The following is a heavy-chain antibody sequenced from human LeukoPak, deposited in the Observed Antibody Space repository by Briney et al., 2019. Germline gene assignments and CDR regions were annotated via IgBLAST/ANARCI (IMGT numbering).Heavy chain of an antibody. J-gene: IGHJ6*02. CDR2: ICYSGST. D-gene: IGHD2-15*01. CDR3: ASPYCSGGSCPDYYYYGMDV. CDR1: GGSVSSGSYY. V-gene: IGHV4-61*01. Sequence: SETLSLTCTVSGGSVSSGSYYWSWLRQPPGKGLEWIGYICYSGSTNYNPSLKSRVTISVDTSKNQFSLKLSSVTAADTAVYYCASPYCSGGSCPDYYYYGMDVWGQGTTVTVSS.